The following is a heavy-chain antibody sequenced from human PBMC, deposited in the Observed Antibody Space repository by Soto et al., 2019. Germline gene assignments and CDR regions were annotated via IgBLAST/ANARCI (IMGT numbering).Heavy chain of an antibody. V-gene: IGHV6-1*01. CDR2: TYYRSKWYT. D-gene: IGHD6-6*01. CDR3: AKEFSSSASDDFYYYGMDV. Sequence: QTLSLTCAISGDSVSSDSATWNWMRQSPSRGLEWLGRTYYRSKWYTDYAESVKSRITINPDTSKNQFPLQLNSVTPEDTAVYYCAKEFSSSASDDFYYYGMDVWGQGTTVTVSS. CDR1: GDSVSSDSAT. J-gene: IGHJ6*02.